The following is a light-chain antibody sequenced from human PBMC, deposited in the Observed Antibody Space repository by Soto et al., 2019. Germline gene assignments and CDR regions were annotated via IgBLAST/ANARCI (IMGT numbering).Light chain of an antibody. CDR1: QSVRNNY. V-gene: IGKV3-20*01. Sequence: EIVLTQSPGTLSVSPEERATLSCRASQSVRNNYLAWYQQRPGQAPRLLIYAASSRATGIPDRFRGSGSGTDFTLTISRLEPEDFAVYYCQQYGTSPRTFGQGTKVDI. CDR2: AAS. J-gene: IGKJ1*01. CDR3: QQYGTSPRT.